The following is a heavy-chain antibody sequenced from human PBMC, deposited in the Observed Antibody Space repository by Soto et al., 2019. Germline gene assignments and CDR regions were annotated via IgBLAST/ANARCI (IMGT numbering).Heavy chain of an antibody. CDR2: VYYSGTT. D-gene: IGHD4-17*01. J-gene: IGHJ4*02. CDR1: GGSVSNKTYY. Sequence: SETLSLTCSVSGGSVSNKTYYWSWIRQPPGKRLEWIGYVYYSGTTNYHPSLKSRGTISVDLSKNQFSLSLRSVTTADTAMYYCARTTAVPNSLRSRYFFDYWGQGTLVTVSS. V-gene: IGHV4-61*01. CDR3: ARTTAVPNSLRSRYFFDY.